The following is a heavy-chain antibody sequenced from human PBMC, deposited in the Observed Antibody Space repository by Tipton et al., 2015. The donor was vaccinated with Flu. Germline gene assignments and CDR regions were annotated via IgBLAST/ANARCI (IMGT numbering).Heavy chain of an antibody. D-gene: IGHD4-11*01. Sequence: TLSLTCLVSGDSIRSDYYWGWIRQPPGKGLEWIGHISRGGSAYYNSSLQSRVTISVDSSRNRFSLKVKSVTAADTATYYCARRDYSNYVSEPKNWFDPWGQGALVTVSS. J-gene: IGHJ5*02. CDR1: GDSIRSDYY. CDR2: ISRGGSA. V-gene: IGHV4-38-2*01. CDR3: ARRDYSNYVSEPKNWFDP.